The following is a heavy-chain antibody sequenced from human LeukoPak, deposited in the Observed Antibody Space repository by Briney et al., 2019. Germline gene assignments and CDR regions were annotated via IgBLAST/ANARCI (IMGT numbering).Heavy chain of an antibody. J-gene: IGHJ4*02. CDR2: ISSSSSNI. D-gene: IGHD6-13*01. V-gene: IGHV3-21*01. Sequence: PGGSLRLSCAASGFTFSSYYMNWARQAPGKGLEWVSSISSSSSNIYYADSVKGRFTISRDNAKNSLYLQMNSLRAEDTAVYYCAREGAAAGSGYYFDYWGQGTLVAVSS. CDR3: AREGAAAGSGYYFDY. CDR1: GFTFSSYY.